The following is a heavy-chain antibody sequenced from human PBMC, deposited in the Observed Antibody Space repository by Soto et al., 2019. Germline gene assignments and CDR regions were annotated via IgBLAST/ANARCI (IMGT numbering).Heavy chain of an antibody. CDR1: GGSISSGGYY. V-gene: IGHV4-31*03. Sequence: SETLSLTCTVSGGSISSGGYYWSWIRQHPGKGLEWIGYIYYSGSTYYNPSLKSRVTISVDTSKNQFSLKLSSVTAADTAVYYCARTHLDSSGSHRPAFDIWGQGTMVTVSS. CDR2: IYYSGST. D-gene: IGHD3-22*01. CDR3: ARTHLDSSGSHRPAFDI. J-gene: IGHJ3*02.